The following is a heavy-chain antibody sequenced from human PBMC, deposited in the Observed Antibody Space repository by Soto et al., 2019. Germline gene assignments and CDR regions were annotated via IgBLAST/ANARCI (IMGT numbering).Heavy chain of an antibody. D-gene: IGHD4-17*01. CDR2: IIPIFGTA. Sequence: QVQLVQSGAEVKKPGSSVKVSCKASGGTFSSYAISWVRQAPGQGLEWMGGIIPIFGTANYAQKFRGRVTMPAAESTRPAYLELSSLSSEDRGVYYWARSTVVGNFDYWGQGTLVTGSS. J-gene: IGHJ4*02. CDR1: GGTFSSYA. V-gene: IGHV1-69*12. CDR3: ARSTVVGNFDY.